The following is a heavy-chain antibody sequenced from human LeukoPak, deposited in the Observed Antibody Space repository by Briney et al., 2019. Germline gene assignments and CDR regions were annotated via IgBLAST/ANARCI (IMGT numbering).Heavy chain of an antibody. Sequence: PGGSLRLSCAASGFTFSSYGMHWVRQAPGKGLEWVAVTWYDGSNKYYADSVKGRFTISRDNSKNTLYLQMNSLRAEDTAVYYCARDRYGAGGFGELFWYWGQGTLVTVSS. CDR1: GFTFSSYG. J-gene: IGHJ4*02. D-gene: IGHD3-10*01. CDR3: ARDRYGAGGFGELFWY. CDR2: TWYDGSNK. V-gene: IGHV3-33*01.